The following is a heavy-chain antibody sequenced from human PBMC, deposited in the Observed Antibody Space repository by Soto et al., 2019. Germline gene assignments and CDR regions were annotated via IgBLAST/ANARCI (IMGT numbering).Heavy chain of an antibody. D-gene: IGHD5-12*01. V-gene: IGHV3-30*04. CDR3: ARVPGDMVAIVYIYPLDGREPLSDVDV. CDR2: ISFDGSNK. Sequence: QMQLVESGGGAVQPGRSLRLSCAASGFTFSYYPMHWVRQAPGKGLEWVAVISFDGSNKYYADSVKGRFTISRDNSKNTLYLQMNSLRGEDTAVYYCARVPGDMVAIVYIYPLDGREPLSDVDVRGQGTTVTVSS. CDR1: GFTFSYYP. J-gene: IGHJ6*02.